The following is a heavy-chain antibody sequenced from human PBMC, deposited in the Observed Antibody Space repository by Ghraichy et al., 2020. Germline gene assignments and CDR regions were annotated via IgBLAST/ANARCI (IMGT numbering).Heavy chain of an antibody. Sequence: GALRLSCAASGFIFSGLDISWVRQVPGRGLEWVSFIGSSGSPIYYADSVKGRFTISRDTAKNSVYLQMNSLRDEDTAVYYCARGHASGYNPAWGQGTLVTVSS. CDR1: GFIFSGLD. V-gene: IGHV3-48*02. CDR3: ARGHASGYNPA. D-gene: IGHD5-12*01. J-gene: IGHJ4*02. CDR2: IGSSGSPI.